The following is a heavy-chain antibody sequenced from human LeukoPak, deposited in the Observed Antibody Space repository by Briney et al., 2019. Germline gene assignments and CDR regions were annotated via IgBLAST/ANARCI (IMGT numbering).Heavy chain of an antibody. J-gene: IGHJ4*02. CDR2: IKSKTDGGTT. CDR3: TTGTRIAVVEDY. V-gene: IGHV3-15*01. D-gene: IGHD6-19*01. Sequence: GGSLRLSCAASGFTFSSYAMSWVRQAPGKGLEWVGRIKSKTDGGTTDYAAPVKGRFTISRDDSKNTLYLQMNSLKTEDTAVYYCTTGTRIAVVEDYWGQGTLVTVSS. CDR1: GFTFSSYA.